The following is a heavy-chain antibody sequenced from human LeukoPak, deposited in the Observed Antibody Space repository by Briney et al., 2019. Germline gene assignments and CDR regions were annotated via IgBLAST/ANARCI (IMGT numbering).Heavy chain of an antibody. J-gene: IGHJ3*02. CDR1: GFTFSSYS. CDR3: ARDPLKRAFDI. V-gene: IGHV3-21*01. Sequence: PGGSLRLSCAASGFTFSSYSMNWVRQAPGKGLGWVSSISSTSSYIYYADSVKGRFTISRDNAKNSLYLQMNSLRAEDTAVYYCARDPLKRAFDIWGQGTMVTVSS. CDR2: ISSTSSYI.